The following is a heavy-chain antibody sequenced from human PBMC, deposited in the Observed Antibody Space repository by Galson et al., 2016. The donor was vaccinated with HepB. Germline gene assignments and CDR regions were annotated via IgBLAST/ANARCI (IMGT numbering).Heavy chain of an antibody. D-gene: IGHD6-13*01. J-gene: IGHJ5*02. CDR3: ASHCPKVRSWWGKWFDP. V-gene: IGHV4-39*01. CDR2: FYYSGNT. Sequence: SETLSLTCTVSGGSISSSSYYWGWIRQPPGKGLEWIGSFYYSGNTYYNPSLKRRVTILVDTSKNQSSLKLSPVTAADTAVYYCASHCPKVRSWWGKWFDPWGQGTLVTVSS. CDR1: GGSISSSSYY.